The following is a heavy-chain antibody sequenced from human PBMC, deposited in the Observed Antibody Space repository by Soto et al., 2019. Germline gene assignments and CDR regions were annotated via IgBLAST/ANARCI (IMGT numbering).Heavy chain of an antibody. CDR1: RFIFSTYA. Sequence: GGSLRLSCAASRFIFSTYAMSWVRQAPGKGLEWVSGSSGATAYYAESVKGRFTISRDNSKNTLYLQMNSLRAEDTAVYYCAKAREIGVVITTSFDYWGQGTLVTVSS. V-gene: IGHV3-23*01. CDR3: AKAREIGVVITTSFDY. D-gene: IGHD3-22*01. J-gene: IGHJ4*02. CDR2: SSGATA.